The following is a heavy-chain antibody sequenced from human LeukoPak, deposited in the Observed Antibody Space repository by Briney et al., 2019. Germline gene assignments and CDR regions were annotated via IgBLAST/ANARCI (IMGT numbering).Heavy chain of an antibody. CDR2: IKKRSDGGTT. D-gene: IGHD3-9*01. Sequence: GGSLRLSCAASGFTFNNAWMNWVRQAPGKGLEWVGRIKKRSDGGTTDYAAPVKDRFIISRDDSQDTLYLQMNTLKTEDTAVYYCTGDWYQVFDFWGQGKVVTVSS. CDR1: GFTFNNAW. CDR3: TGDWYQVFDF. V-gene: IGHV3-15*07. J-gene: IGHJ3*01.